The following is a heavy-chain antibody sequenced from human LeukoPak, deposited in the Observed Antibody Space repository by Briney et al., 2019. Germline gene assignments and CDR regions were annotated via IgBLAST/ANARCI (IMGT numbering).Heavy chain of an antibody. CDR2: MHNSGLT. D-gene: IGHD4-23*01. Sequence: PSQTLSLTCSVSGGSISSFDYYWTWIRHHPGKGLEWIGYMHNSGLTYYNPSLKSRVTMSVDTSKHQFSLNLNSVTAADTAVYYCAGKPNSLSYFDYWGQGSLVTVSS. CDR3: AGKPNSLSYFDY. J-gene: IGHJ4*02. CDR1: GGSISSFDYY. V-gene: IGHV4-31*03.